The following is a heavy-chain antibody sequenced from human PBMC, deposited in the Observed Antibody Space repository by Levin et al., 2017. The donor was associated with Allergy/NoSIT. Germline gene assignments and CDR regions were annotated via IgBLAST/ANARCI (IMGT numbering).Heavy chain of an antibody. Sequence: GGSLRLSCTGSGFTFGDNAIVWLRQAPGMGLEWVCLIRSQAYGGTTEYRASVTGRFTISRDDSKSIAYLQMNTLKTEDTAVYYCARGPSITFRNYYGMDVWGQGTTVTVSS. V-gene: IGHV3-49*03. J-gene: IGHJ6*02. CDR2: IRSQAYGGTT. CDR1: GFTFGDNA. CDR3: ARGPSITFRNYYGMDV. D-gene: IGHD2/OR15-2a*01.